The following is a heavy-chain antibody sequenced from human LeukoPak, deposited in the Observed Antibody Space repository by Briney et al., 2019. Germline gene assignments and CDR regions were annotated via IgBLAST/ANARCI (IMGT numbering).Heavy chain of an antibody. CDR3: ARGGVEYYGSGSYYWAFDI. V-gene: IGHV4-30-2*01. CDR2: IYHSGST. Sequence: LRLSCAASGFSFSTYSMSWVRQAPGKGLEWIGYIYHSGSTYYNPSLKSRVTISVDRSKNQFSLKLSSVTAADTAVYYCARGGVEYYGSGSYYWAFDIWGQGTMVTVSS. D-gene: IGHD3-10*01. J-gene: IGHJ3*02. CDR1: GFSFSTYS.